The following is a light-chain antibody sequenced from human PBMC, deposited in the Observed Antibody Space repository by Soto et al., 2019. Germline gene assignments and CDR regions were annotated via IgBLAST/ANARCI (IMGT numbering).Light chain of an antibody. J-gene: IGKJ1*01. CDR1: QSVSNW. V-gene: IGKV1-5*03. CDR2: KAS. Sequence: DIQMTQSPSTLSASEGDRVTISCRASQSVSNWLAWYQQKPGKAPKLLIYKASSLESGVPSRFSGSGSGTEFTLTISSLQPDDFATYYCQQYNYYWTFGQGTKVEIK. CDR3: QQYNYYWT.